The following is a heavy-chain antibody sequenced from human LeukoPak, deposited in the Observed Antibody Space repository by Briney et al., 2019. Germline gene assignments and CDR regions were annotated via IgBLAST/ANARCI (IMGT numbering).Heavy chain of an antibody. D-gene: IGHD6-13*01. J-gene: IGHJ4*02. CDR3: ARETNIAAAGTVDY. CDR1: GYTFTSYG. V-gene: IGHV1-18*01. Sequence: ASVKVSCMASGYTFTSYGISWVRQAPGQGLEWMGWISAYNGNTNYAQKLQGRVTMTTDTSTSTAYMELRSLRSDDTAVYYCARETNIAAAGTVDYWGQGTLVTVSS. CDR2: ISAYNGNT.